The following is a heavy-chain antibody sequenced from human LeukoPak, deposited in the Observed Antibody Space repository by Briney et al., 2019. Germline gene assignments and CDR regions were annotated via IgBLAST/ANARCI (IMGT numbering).Heavy chain of an antibody. D-gene: IGHD4-17*01. J-gene: IGHJ4*02. CDR2: INYSGNT. CDR1: GDSISSYY. V-gene: IGHV4-59*01. CDR3: AREGRQDYVYFDC. Sequence: SETLSLTCTVSGDSISSYYWSWIRQPPGRGLEWMGYINYSGNTNYNPSLKSRVTISVDTSKNQFSLRLTSVTAADTAVYYCAREGRQDYVYFDCWGQGTLVTVSS.